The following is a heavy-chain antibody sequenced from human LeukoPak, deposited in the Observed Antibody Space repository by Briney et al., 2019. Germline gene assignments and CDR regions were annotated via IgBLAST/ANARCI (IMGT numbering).Heavy chain of an antibody. J-gene: IGHJ5*02. D-gene: IGHD2-15*01. CDR1: GYTLTELS. Sequence: ASVKVSCKVSGYTLTELSMHWVRQAPGQGLEWMGGIIPIFGTANYAQKFQGRVTITADESTSTAYMELSSLRSEDTAVYYCARDARDIVSTPNWFDPWGQGTLVTVSS. V-gene: IGHV1-69*13. CDR3: ARDARDIVSTPNWFDP. CDR2: IIPIFGTA.